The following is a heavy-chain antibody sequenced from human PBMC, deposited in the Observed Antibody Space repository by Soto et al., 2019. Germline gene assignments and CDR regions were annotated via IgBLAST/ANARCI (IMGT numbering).Heavy chain of an antibody. V-gene: IGHV3-23*01. J-gene: IGHJ4*02. Sequence: GGSLRLSCSTSGFTFSTYAMNWVRQAPGKGLEWVSALSGSGGTTYYADSVRGRFTISRDNSKNTLFLQMSSLRAEDTALYYCAKQRAGYGSGSDTFYFDFWGQGTLVTVSA. D-gene: IGHD3-10*01. CDR2: LSGSGGTT. CDR1: GFTFSTYA. CDR3: AKQRAGYGSGSDTFYFDF.